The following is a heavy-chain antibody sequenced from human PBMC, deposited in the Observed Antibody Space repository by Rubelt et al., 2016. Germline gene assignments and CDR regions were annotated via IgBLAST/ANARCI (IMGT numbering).Heavy chain of an antibody. CDR3: ARVGGLYAIPDYPIEY. Sequence: QAQLQESGPGLVKPSETLSLTCTVSGYSISSGYYWGWIRQPPGKGLEYIGSIYHSGSTYYNSSLKSRLTSSVDKSKNRFPRKWNSVTAADTAVDHGARVGGLYAIPDYPIEYWGQGTLVTVSS. D-gene: IGHD2-8*01. CDR2: IYHSGST. V-gene: IGHV4-38-2*02. CDR1: GYSISSGYY. J-gene: IGHJ4*02.